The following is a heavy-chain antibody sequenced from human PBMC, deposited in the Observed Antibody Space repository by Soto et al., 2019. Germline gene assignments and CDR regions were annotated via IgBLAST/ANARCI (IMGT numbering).Heavy chain of an antibody. Sequence: QVQLVESGGGVVQPGRSLRLSCAASGFTFSNYAMHWVRQAPGKGLEWVAVISYAGDNKYYADSVKGRFTLSRDNSRNTVYLQMNSLTTEDTAMYYCARSRGQRTSHASGYYYGMEVWGQGTTVTVSS. CDR2: ISYAGDNK. CDR3: ARSRGQRTSHASGYYYGMEV. CDR1: GFTFSNYA. D-gene: IGHD1-26*01. J-gene: IGHJ6*02. V-gene: IGHV3-30-3*01.